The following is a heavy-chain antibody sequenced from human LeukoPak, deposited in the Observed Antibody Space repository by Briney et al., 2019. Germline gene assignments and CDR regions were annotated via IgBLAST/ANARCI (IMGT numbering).Heavy chain of an antibody. J-gene: IGHJ4*02. CDR3: ARQPHHYYGSGSYYSHYFDY. CDR2: ISAYNGNT. V-gene: IGHV1-18*01. CDR1: GYTFTNYG. D-gene: IGHD3-10*01. Sequence: ASVKVSCKASGYTFTNYGFGWVRQAPGQGLEWMGWISAYNGNTKYAQRLQGRVTMTTDTSTSTAYMELRSLRSDDTAVYYCARQPHHYYGSGSYYSHYFDYWGQGTLVTVSS.